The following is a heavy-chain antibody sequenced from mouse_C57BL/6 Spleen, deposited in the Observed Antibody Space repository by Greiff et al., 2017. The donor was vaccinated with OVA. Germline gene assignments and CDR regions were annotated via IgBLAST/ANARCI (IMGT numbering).Heavy chain of an antibody. V-gene: IGHV2-6-1*01. Sequence: VKLEESGPGLVAPSQSLSITCTVSGFSLTSYGVHWVRQPPGKGLEWLVVIWSDGSTTYNSALKSRLSISKDNSKSQVFLKMNSLQTDDTAMYYCARHLQLPDYYAMDDWGQGTAVTVSS. CDR1: GFSLTSYG. CDR2: IWSDGST. D-gene: IGHD1-2*01. CDR3: ARHLQLPDYYAMDD. J-gene: IGHJ4*01.